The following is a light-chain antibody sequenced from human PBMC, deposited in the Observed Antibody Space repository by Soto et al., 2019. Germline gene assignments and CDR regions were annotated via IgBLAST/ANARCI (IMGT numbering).Light chain of an antibody. CDR3: AAWDDSLNGPV. J-gene: IGLJ2*01. CDR1: SSNIGSHT. V-gene: IGLV1-44*01. CDR2: SDS. Sequence: SVLTQPPSASGTPGQRVTISCSGSSSNIGSHTVNWYRQLPGTAPKLLIYSDSQRPSGVPDRFSASKSGTSASLAISGLQSEDEADYYCAAWDDSLNGPVFGGGTKLTVL.